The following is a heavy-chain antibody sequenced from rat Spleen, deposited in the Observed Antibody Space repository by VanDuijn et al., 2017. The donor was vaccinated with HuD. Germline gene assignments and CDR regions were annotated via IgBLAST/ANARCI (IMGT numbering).Heavy chain of an antibody. Sequence: QVQLKESGPGLVQSAQTLSLTCTVSGLSLSSYGVIWVRQSPGKGLEWMGTIWANGNTNYNSALKSRLSISRDTSKSQIYLKMSTLQTRDTAMYFCARIVVITSPFFDNWGQGVMVTVSS. CDR1: GLSLSSYG. CDR2: IWANGNT. V-gene: IGHV2S61*01. CDR3: ARIVVITSPFFDN. D-gene: IGHD1-12*02. J-gene: IGHJ2*01.